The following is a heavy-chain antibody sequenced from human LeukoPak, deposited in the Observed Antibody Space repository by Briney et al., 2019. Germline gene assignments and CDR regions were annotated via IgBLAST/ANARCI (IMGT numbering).Heavy chain of an antibody. D-gene: IGHD6-19*01. CDR1: GFTVSSNY. J-gene: IGHJ3*02. V-gene: IGHV3-20*04. CDR2: ISWNSGSI. Sequence: GGSLRLSCAASGFTVSSNYMSWVRQAPGKGLEWVSGISWNSGSIGYADSVKGRFTISRDNAKNSLYLQMNSLRAEDTAVYYCAKTTVQYIAVAGTSGAFDIWGQGTMVTVSS. CDR3: AKTTVQYIAVAGTSGAFDI.